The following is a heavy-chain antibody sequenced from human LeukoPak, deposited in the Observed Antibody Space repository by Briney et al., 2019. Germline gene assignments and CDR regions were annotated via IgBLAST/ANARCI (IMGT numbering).Heavy chain of an antibody. V-gene: IGHV4-4*07. CDR1: SGSINSYY. CDR3: GRQGYTASYYFLDF. CDR2: IYTTGAT. Sequence: PSETLTLTCTVSSGSINSYYWGWVRQPPGKGLEWIGRIYTTGATQYNPSLKSRVTMSIDTSTKQFSLNLRSMTAADTAVYYCGRQGYTASYYFLDFWSQGTLVAVS. J-gene: IGHJ4*02. D-gene: IGHD1-26*01.